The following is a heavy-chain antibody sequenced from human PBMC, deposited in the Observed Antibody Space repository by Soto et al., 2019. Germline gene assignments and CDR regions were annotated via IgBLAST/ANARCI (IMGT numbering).Heavy chain of an antibody. CDR1: SDSISSYY. D-gene: IGHD6-19*01. J-gene: IGHJ4*02. CDR3: ARAVGDPLYYLDY. CDR2: TDYSGNT. V-gene: IGHV4-59*08. Sequence: PSETLSLTCTVSSDSISSYYWIWIRQSPGKGLEWIGYTDYSGNTNYNPSLKSRVTISGDTSKNQFSLRLSSVTAADTAVYYCARAVGDPLYYLDYWGQGTLLTVSS.